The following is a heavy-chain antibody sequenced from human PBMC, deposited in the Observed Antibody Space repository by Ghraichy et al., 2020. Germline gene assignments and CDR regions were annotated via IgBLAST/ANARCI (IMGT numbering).Heavy chain of an antibody. CDR1: GLTFGSFH. Sequence: GEALNISCAVSGLTFGSFHMSWVRQAPGKGLEWISAISGSGRGIFYADSVRGRFIISRDNAKDTLFLQMNNLRADDTAFYYCAKMKGLLREHYSMDVWGRGTLVTVS. D-gene: IGHD5-24*01. CDR3: AKMKGLLREHYSMDV. J-gene: IGHJ6*02. V-gene: IGHV3-23*01. CDR2: ISGSGRGI.